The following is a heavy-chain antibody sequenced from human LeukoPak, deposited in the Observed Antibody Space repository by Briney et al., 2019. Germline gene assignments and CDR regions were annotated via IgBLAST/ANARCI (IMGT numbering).Heavy chain of an antibody. V-gene: IGHV1-69*01. CDR3: ARGLWKEKYGSGTNIINYYYYYYMDV. J-gene: IGHJ6*03. CDR2: IIPIFGTA. D-gene: IGHD3-10*01. CDR1: GGTFSSYA. Sequence: ASVKVSCKASGGTFSSYAITWVRQAPGQGLEWVGGIIPIFGTANYAQKFQGRVTITADESTSTAYMELSSLRSEDTAVYYCARGLWKEKYGSGTNIINYYYYYYMDVWGEGTTVTISS.